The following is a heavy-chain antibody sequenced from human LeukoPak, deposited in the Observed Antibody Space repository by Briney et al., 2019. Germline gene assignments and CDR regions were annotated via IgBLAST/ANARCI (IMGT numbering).Heavy chain of an antibody. CDR3: ARAELMVRGVIILAG. J-gene: IGHJ4*02. CDR2: IYTSGIT. D-gene: IGHD3-10*01. V-gene: IGHV4-61*02. Sequence: SETLSLTCTVSGDSISSGTYYWNWIRQSAGKELEWIGRIYTSGITNYNPSLKSRVTISVDTSKNQFSLKLSSVTAADTAVYYCARAELMVRGVIILAGWGQGTLVTVSS. CDR1: GDSISSGTYY.